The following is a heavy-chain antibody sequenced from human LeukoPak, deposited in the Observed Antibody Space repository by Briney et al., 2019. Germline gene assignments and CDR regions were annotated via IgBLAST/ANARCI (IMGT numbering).Heavy chain of an antibody. V-gene: IGHV4-34*01. Sequence: PSETLSLTCAVYGGSFSGYYWSWIRQPPGKGLEWIGEINHSGSTNYNPSLKSRVTISIDTSKNQFSLKLSSVTAADTAVYYCATRRRYYDFWSAPDAFDIWGQGTMVTVSS. CDR3: ATRRRYYDFWSAPDAFDI. CDR2: INHSGST. J-gene: IGHJ3*02. CDR1: GGSFSGYY. D-gene: IGHD3-3*01.